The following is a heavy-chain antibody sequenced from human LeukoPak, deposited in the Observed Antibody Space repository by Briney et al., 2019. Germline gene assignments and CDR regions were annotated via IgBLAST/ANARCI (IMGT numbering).Heavy chain of an antibody. Sequence: ASVTVSCKVSGYTLTELSMHWVRQAPGKGLEWMGGFYPEDGETIYAQKFQRRVTMTEDTSTDTAYMELSSLRSEDTAAYYCATNRVDTMVRGVVRHLGPGAFDIWGQGTMVTVSS. CDR3: ATNRVDTMVRGVVRHLGPGAFDI. CDR2: FYPEDGET. D-gene: IGHD3-10*01. CDR1: GYTLTELS. J-gene: IGHJ3*02. V-gene: IGHV1-24*01.